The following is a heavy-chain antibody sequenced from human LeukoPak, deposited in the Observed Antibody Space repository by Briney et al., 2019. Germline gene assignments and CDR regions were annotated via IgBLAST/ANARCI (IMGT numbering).Heavy chain of an antibody. CDR3: ARTPSKHYYDY. Sequence: SETLSLTCTVSGCSISSGAYYWSWIRQHPGKGLEWIGYIYYNGGTYSNPYLESRIIISVDTSKNQFSLKLRSVTAADTAVYYCARTPSKHYYDYWGQGTLVTVSS. CDR2: IYYNGGT. J-gene: IGHJ4*02. V-gene: IGHV4-31*03. CDR1: GCSISSGAYY.